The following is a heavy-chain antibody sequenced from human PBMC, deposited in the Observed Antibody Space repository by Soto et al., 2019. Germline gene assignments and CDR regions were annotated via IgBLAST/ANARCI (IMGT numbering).Heavy chain of an antibody. CDR2: MNANSGNT. V-gene: IGHV1-8*02. Sequence: ASVKVSCKASGYTFTSYGISWVRQAPGQGLEWMGWMNANSGNTGYAQKFQGRVTMTTNTSISTAYMELSSLRSEDTAVYYCARTDYDFWSGYYPAGYWGQGTLVTVSS. CDR1: GYTFTSYG. CDR3: ARTDYDFWSGYYPAGY. D-gene: IGHD3-3*01. J-gene: IGHJ4*02.